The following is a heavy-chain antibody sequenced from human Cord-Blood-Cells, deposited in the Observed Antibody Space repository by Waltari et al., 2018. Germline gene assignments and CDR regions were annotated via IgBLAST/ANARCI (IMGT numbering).Heavy chain of an antibody. J-gene: IGHJ6*02. Sequence: QVQLVQSGAEVKKPGASVKVSCKASGYTFTSNDINCVGQATGQGLEWMGWMNPNSGNTGYAQKFQGRVTMTRNTSISTAYMELSSLRSEDTAVYYCALGYSSSGMNYYYYYGMDVWGQGTTVTVSS. CDR1: GYTFTSND. V-gene: IGHV1-8*01. CDR2: MNPNSGNT. D-gene: IGHD6-13*01. CDR3: ALGYSSSGMNYYYYYGMDV.